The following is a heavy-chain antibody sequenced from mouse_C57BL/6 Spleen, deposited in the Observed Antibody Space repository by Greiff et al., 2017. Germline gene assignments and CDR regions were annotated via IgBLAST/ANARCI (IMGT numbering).Heavy chain of an antibody. Sequence: EVKVVESGEGLVKPGGSLKLSCAASGFTFSSYAMSWVRQTPEKRLEWVAYISSGGDYIYYADTVKGRFTISRDNARNTLYLQMSSLKSEDTAMYYCTRDGEDSSGYEFAYWGQGTLVTVSA. CDR3: TRDGEDSSGYEFAY. J-gene: IGHJ3*01. CDR2: ISSGGDYI. CDR1: GFTFSSYA. V-gene: IGHV5-9-1*02. D-gene: IGHD3-2*02.